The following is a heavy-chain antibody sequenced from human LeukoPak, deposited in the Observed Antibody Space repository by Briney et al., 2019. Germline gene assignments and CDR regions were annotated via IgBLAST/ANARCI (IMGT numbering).Heavy chain of an antibody. CDR3: AREGEALLWFGEVYYYYYYGMDV. CDR1: GFTFSDYY. Sequence: GGSLRLSCAASGFTFSDYYMSWIRQAPGKGLEWVANIKQDGSEKYYVDSVKGRFTISRDNAKNSLYLQMNSLRAEDTAVYYCAREGEALLWFGEVYYYYYYGMDVWGQGTTVTVSS. V-gene: IGHV3-7*01. J-gene: IGHJ6*02. D-gene: IGHD3-10*01. CDR2: IKQDGSEK.